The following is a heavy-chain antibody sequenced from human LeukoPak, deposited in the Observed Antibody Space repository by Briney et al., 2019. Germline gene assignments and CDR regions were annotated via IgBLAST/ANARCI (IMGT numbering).Heavy chain of an antibody. CDR3: ARGAQYYYGSATYMYYFDY. V-gene: IGHV1-8*01. D-gene: IGHD3-10*01. J-gene: IGHJ4*02. CDR2: VNPNSGTT. Sequence: GASVKVSCKASGYTFNNYGINWVRQATGQGLEWMGWVNPNSGTTTYAPKFQGRVTMTIDTSRNTAYLELSSLRSEDTAVYYCARGAQYYYGSATYMYYFDYWGQGNLVTVSS. CDR1: GYTFNNYG.